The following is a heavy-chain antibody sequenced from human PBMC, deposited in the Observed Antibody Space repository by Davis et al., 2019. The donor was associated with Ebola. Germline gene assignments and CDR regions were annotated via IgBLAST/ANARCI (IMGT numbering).Heavy chain of an antibody. CDR3: AKIQPPGYSSGWTGGFFDD. V-gene: IGHV3-11*06. CDR1: GFTFTDYY. D-gene: IGHD6-19*01. Sequence: GGSLRLSCAASGFTFTDYYMGWIRQAPGKGLEWVSYISGDSLYTNYADSVRGRLTISRDDAKNSLYLQMNSLRAEDTAIYYCAKIQPPGYSSGWTGGFFDDWGQGSLVTVSS. CDR2: ISGDSLYT. J-gene: IGHJ4*02.